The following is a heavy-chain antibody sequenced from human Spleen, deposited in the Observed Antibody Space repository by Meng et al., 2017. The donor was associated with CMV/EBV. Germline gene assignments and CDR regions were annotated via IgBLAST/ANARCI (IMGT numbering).Heavy chain of an antibody. CDR3: AREGTMGSYYYGMDV. Sequence: GSLRLSCAVSGDSVSSSNWWSWVRQPPGKGLEWIGEIYHSGSTNYNPSLKSRVTISVDKSKNQFSLKLTSVTAADTAVYYCAREGTMGSYYYGMDVWGQGTTVTVSS. D-gene: IGHD1-7*01. CDR1: GDSVSSSNW. V-gene: IGHV4-4*02. J-gene: IGHJ6*02. CDR2: IYHSGST.